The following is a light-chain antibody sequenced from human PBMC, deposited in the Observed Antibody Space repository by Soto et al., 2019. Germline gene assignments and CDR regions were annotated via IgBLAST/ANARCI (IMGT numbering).Light chain of an antibody. CDR3: QQYFSSALLT. Sequence: EIVLTQSPGTLSLSPGETATLSCRASQTIGRTYLAWYQQKHGQAPRLLIFGPSSRATAIPDRFSGSGSGADFTLSISRLEPEDFSVYFSQQYFSSALLTCGVGTKA. V-gene: IGKV3-20*01. CDR1: QTIGRTY. J-gene: IGKJ4*01. CDR2: GPS.